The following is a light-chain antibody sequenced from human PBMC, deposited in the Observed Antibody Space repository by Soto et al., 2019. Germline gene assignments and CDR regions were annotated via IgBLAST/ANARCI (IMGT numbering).Light chain of an antibody. V-gene: IGLV1-40*01. CDR2: GNT. CDR3: QSYDSSLSGML. CDR1: SSNIGARYD. Sequence: QSVLTQPPSVSWAPGQRVTISCTGSSSNIGARYDVHWYQQLPGTAPKLLIFGNTNRPSGVPDRFSGSKSGTSASLAITGLQAEDEADYYCQSYDSSLSGMLFGGGTKLTVL. J-gene: IGLJ2*01.